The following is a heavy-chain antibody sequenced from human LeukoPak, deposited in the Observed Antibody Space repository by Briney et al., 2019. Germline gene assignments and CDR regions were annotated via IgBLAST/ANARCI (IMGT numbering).Heavy chain of an antibody. Sequence: ASVTVSCTASGYTFTSYDINWVRQATGQGLEWVGWMNPNSGSTGYAQKFQGRVTMTRNIFMSTAYMELSSLRSEDTAVYYCARDYGGNSGWFDPWGQGTLVTVSS. J-gene: IGHJ5*02. D-gene: IGHD4-23*01. V-gene: IGHV1-8*01. CDR1: GYTFTSYD. CDR2: MNPNSGST. CDR3: ARDYGGNSGWFDP.